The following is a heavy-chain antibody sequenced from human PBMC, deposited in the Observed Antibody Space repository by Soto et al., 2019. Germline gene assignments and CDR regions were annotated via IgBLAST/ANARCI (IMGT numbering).Heavy chain of an antibody. J-gene: IGHJ5*02. Sequence: GGSLRLSCVASGFTCSSYAMSGVRQAPGKGLEWVSASSGSGGSTYYADSVKGRFTISRDNSKNTLYLQMNRVRAEDTAVYYCVTDGEGYYYDGSGYRSWGQGTPVTVSS. CDR1: GFTCSSYA. V-gene: IGHV3-23*01. CDR3: VTDGEGYYYDGSGYRS. D-gene: IGHD3-22*01. CDR2: SSGSGGST.